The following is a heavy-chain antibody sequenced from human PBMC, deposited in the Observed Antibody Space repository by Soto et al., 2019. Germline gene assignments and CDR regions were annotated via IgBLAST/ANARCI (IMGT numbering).Heavy chain of an antibody. CDR3: ARVPYYCSSTSCNNYYYGMDV. CDR1: GFTFRSSR. Sequence: GGSLRLPPPPPGFTFRSSRMNWVRQAPGKGLEWVSSISSSSSYIYYADSVKGRFTISRDNAKNSLYLQMNSLRAEDTAVYYCARVPYYCSSTSCNNYYYGMDVWGQGTTVTVSS. D-gene: IGHD2-2*02. CDR2: ISSSSSYI. J-gene: IGHJ6*02. V-gene: IGHV3-21*01.